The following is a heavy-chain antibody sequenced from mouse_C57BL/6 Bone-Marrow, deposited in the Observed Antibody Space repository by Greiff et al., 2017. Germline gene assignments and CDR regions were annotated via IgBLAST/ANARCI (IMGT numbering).Heavy chain of an antibody. J-gene: IGHJ3*01. D-gene: IGHD1-1*01. CDR2: IHPNSGST. CDR3: ARPLYYYGSSGFAY. V-gene: IGHV1-64*01. CDR1: GYTFTSYW. Sequence: QVQLQQPGAELVKPGASVKLSCKASGYTFTSYWMHWVKQRPGQGLEWIGMIHPNSGSTNYNEKFKSKATLTVDQSSSTAYMQLSSLTSEDSAVYYCARPLYYYGSSGFAYWGQGTLVTVSA.